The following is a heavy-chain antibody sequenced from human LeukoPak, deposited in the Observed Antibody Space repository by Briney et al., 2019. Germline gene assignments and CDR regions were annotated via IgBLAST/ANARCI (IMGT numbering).Heavy chain of an antibody. Sequence: ASVKVSCKASGTTLSNYGITWVRQAPGQGLEWMGWISAYNGNTNYAQKFQGRATMTTDTSTSTAYMELRSLRSDDTALYYCARDRSGGTCYLDYWGQGTLVTVSS. CDR2: ISAYNGNT. D-gene: IGHD2-15*01. CDR1: GTTLSNYG. J-gene: IGHJ4*02. CDR3: ARDRSGGTCYLDY. V-gene: IGHV1-18*01.